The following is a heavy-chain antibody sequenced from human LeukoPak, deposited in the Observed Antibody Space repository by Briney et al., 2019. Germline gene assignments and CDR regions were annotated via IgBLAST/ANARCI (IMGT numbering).Heavy chain of an antibody. CDR3: AKDETTALLEH. CDR1: GFTFRSYG. V-gene: IGHV3-30*18. J-gene: IGHJ1*01. D-gene: IGHD1-1*01. CDR2: ISYDGSNK. Sequence: GGSLRLSCAASGFTFRSYGMHGVRQAPGKGLEWGAVISYDGSNKYYADSVKGRLTISRDNSKNTLYLQMNSLRAEDTAVYYSAKDETTALLEHWGQGTLVTVSS.